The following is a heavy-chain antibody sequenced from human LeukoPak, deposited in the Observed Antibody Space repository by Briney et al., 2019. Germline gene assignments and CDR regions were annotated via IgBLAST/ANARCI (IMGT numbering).Heavy chain of an antibody. CDR3: AKAPGPSVVVTAISDY. D-gene: IGHD2-21*02. Sequence: GGSLRLSCAASGFTFSSYAMSWVRQAPGKGLEWDSAISGSGGSTYYADSVKGRFTISRDNSKNTLYLQMNSLRAEDTAVYYCAKAPGPSVVVTAISDYWGQGTLVTVSS. CDR2: ISGSGGST. V-gene: IGHV3-23*01. CDR1: GFTFSSYA. J-gene: IGHJ4*02.